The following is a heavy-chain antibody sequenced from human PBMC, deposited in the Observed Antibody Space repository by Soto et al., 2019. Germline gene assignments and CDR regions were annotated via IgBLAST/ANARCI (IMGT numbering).Heavy chain of an antibody. Sequence: QLQLHASVPGLVKPSETLSLTCFVSGGSISSNNYYWGWISQPPGKGLEWIGSMSYSRSTYSNPSLKRRVTISVDTSKNQFSLKLTSVTAADTAVYYCASHLRPTNGGGGYFDYWGQGPLVTVSS. CDR3: ASHLRPTNGGGGYFDY. V-gene: IGHV4-39*01. J-gene: IGHJ4*02. CDR2: MSYSRST. D-gene: IGHD3-16*01. CDR1: GGSISSNNYY.